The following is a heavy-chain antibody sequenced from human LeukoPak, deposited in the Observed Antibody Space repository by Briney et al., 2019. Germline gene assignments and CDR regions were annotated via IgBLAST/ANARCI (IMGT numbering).Heavy chain of an antibody. J-gene: IGHJ4*02. CDR3: AKDPHSSSGSGSWYFDF. CDR1: GFTFDDFA. Sequence: QPGGSLRLSCAASGFTFDDFAMRWVRQAPGKGLEWVSGISWNSGSIGYADSVKGRFTISRDNAKNSLYLQMNGLRGEDTALYYCAKDPHSSSGSGSWYFDFWGQGTLVTVSS. V-gene: IGHV3-9*01. D-gene: IGHD3-10*01. CDR2: ISWNSGSI.